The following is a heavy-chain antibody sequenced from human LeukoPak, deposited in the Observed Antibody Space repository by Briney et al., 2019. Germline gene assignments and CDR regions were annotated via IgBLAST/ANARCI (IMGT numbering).Heavy chain of an antibody. Sequence: ASVKVSCKASRYTFTSYDINWVRQATGQGLEWMGWMNPNSGNTGYAQKFQGRVTMTRNTSISTAYMELSSLRSEDTAVYYCARYGDPMEDNYFDYWGQGTLVTVSS. D-gene: IGHD2-15*01. CDR3: ARYGDPMEDNYFDY. V-gene: IGHV1-8*01. J-gene: IGHJ4*02. CDR2: MNPNSGNT. CDR1: RYTFTSYD.